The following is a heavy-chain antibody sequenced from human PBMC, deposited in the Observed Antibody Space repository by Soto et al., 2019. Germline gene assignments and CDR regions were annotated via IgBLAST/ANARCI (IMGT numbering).Heavy chain of an antibody. Sequence: KTSETLSLTCTVSGGSISSGGYYWSWIRQHPGKGLEWIGYIYYSGSTYYNPSLKSRVTISVDTSKNQFSLKLSSVTAADTAVYYCARDSLTTGGWFDPWGQGTLVTVSS. J-gene: IGHJ5*02. V-gene: IGHV4-31*03. CDR3: ARDSLTTGGWFDP. CDR1: GGSISSGGYY. CDR2: IYYSGST. D-gene: IGHD4-17*01.